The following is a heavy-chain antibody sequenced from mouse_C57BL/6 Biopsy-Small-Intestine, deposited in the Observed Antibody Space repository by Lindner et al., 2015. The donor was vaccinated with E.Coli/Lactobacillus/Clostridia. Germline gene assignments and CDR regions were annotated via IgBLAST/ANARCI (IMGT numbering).Heavy chain of an antibody. CDR2: ITPNYGTT. V-gene: IGHV1-39*01. J-gene: IGHJ2*01. CDR1: GYSFTDYN. CDR3: ARHGNYFGY. Sequence: QLQESGPELVKPGASVKISCKASGYSFTDYNMNWVKQSNGKSLEWIGVITPNYGTTSYNQKFKGRATLTVDKSSSTAYMQLNSLTSEDSAVYYCARHGNYFGYWGQGTTLTVSS. D-gene: IGHD2-1*01.